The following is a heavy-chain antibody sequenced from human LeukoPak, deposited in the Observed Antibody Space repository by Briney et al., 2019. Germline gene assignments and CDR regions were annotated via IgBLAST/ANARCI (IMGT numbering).Heavy chain of an antibody. CDR3: ASSTKGGYDSGWFDP. Sequence: SETLSLTCTVSGGSISSYYWSWIRQPPGMGLEWIGYIYYSESTNYNPSLKSRVTISVDTSKNQFSLKLSSVTAAETAVYHCASSTKGGYDSGWFDPWGQGTLVTVSS. CDR2: IYYSEST. J-gene: IGHJ5*02. D-gene: IGHD5-12*01. V-gene: IGHV4-59*01. CDR1: GGSISSYY.